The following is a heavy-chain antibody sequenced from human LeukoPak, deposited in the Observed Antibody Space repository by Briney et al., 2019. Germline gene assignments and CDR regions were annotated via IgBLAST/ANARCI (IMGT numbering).Heavy chain of an antibody. CDR1: GFTFSSYD. V-gene: IGHV3-13*04. D-gene: IGHD3-9*01. CDR2: IGTAGDT. CDR3: ARASSDILTGYHYYYYGMDV. J-gene: IGHJ6*02. Sequence: PGGSLRLSCAASGFTFSSYDMHWVRQATGKGLEWVSAIGTAGDTYYPGSVKGRFTISRENAKNSLYLQMNSLRAGDTAVYYCARASSDILTGYHYYYYGMDVWGQGTTVTVSS.